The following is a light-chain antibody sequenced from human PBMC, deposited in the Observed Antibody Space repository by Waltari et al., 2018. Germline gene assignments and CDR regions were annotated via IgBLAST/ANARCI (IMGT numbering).Light chain of an antibody. J-gene: IGLJ2*01. CDR3: QSYDSSLRGSV. Sequence: QSVLTQPPSVSGAPGQRVTISCTGSSSNIGAGYDVHWYQQLPGTAPKRLIYGNSNRPSGVPDRVSGSKSGTSASLDITGLQAEDEADYYCQSYDSSLRGSVFGGGTKLTVL. CDR1: SSNIGAGYD. CDR2: GNS. V-gene: IGLV1-40*01.